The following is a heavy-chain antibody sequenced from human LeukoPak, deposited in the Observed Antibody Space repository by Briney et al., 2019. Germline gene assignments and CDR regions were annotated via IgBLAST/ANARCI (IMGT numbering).Heavy chain of an antibody. CDR2: IYTSGST. CDR1: GGSISRYY. J-gene: IGHJ5*02. Sequence: KPSATLSLTCPVSGGSISRYYWSWIRPPAGKELEWIGRIYTSGSTNYNPTLKSRVTMSVDTSKNQFSLQLSSVTAADTAVYYCARSRIAAPFDPWGQGTPVTVSS. V-gene: IGHV4-4*07. D-gene: IGHD6-6*01. CDR3: ARSRIAAPFDP.